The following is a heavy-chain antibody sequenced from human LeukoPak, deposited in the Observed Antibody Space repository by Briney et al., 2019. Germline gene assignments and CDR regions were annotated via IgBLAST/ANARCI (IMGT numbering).Heavy chain of an antibody. D-gene: IGHD3-22*01. Sequence: GGSLRLSCAASGFTFSSYSMNWVRPAPGKGLEWVSSISSSSSYIYYADSVKGRFTISRDNAKNSLYLQMNSLRAEDTAVYYCARDLGSSTTMIVIWSEGGFDYWGQGTLVTVSS. CDR3: ARDLGSSTTMIVIWSEGGFDY. J-gene: IGHJ4*02. CDR2: ISSSSSYI. CDR1: GFTFSSYS. V-gene: IGHV3-21*01.